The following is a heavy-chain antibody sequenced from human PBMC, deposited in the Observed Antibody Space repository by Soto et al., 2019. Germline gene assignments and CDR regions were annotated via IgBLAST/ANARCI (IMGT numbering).Heavy chain of an antibody. J-gene: IGHJ4*02. V-gene: IGHV3-21*01. D-gene: IGHD6-6*01. CDR1: GFTFSSYS. CDR3: ARDRGSPWSFDY. Sequence: GGSLRLSCAASGFTFSSYSMNWVRQAPGKGLEWVSSISSSSSYMYYADSVKGRFTISRDNATNSLYLQMNSLRAEDTAVYYCARDRGSPWSFDYWGQGTLVTVPS. CDR2: ISSSSSYM.